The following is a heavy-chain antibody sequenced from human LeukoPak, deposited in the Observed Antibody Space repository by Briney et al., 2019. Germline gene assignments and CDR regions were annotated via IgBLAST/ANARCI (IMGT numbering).Heavy chain of an antibody. D-gene: IGHD1-26*01. CDR3: ARHYSGSYSVLDY. J-gene: IGHJ4*02. Sequence: ASETLSLTCTVSGGSISSYYWSWIRQPPGKGLEWIGYIYYSGSTNYNPSLKSRVTISVDTSKNQFSLKLSSVTAADTAVYYCARHYSGSYSVLDYWGQGTLVTVSS. CDR1: GGSISSYY. CDR2: IYYSGST. V-gene: IGHV4-59*08.